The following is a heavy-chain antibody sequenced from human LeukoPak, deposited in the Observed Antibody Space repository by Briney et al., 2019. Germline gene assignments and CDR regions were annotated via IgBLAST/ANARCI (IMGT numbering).Heavy chain of an antibody. Sequence: GSVKVSCKASGYTFTGYYMHWVRQAPGQGLEWMGWINPNSGGTNYAQKFQGWVTMTRDTSISTAYMELSRLRSDDTAVYYCARSRPLRYYYGMDVWGQGTTVTVSS. CDR3: ARSRPLRYYYGMDV. CDR2: INPNSGGT. J-gene: IGHJ6*02. V-gene: IGHV1-2*04. CDR1: GYTFTGYY. D-gene: IGHD4-17*01.